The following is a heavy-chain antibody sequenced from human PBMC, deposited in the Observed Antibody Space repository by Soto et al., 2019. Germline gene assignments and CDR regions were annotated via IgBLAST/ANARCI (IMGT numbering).Heavy chain of an antibody. Sequence: PGGSLRLSCVASGFTFSNYYMNWVRQAPGKGLEWISYISSDSTSLYYADSVKGRFTIFRDNAKNSLYLQMNSLRAEDTAVYFCVRDARLGDSSNDYGDPWGQGTLVTVSS. CDR3: VRDARLGDSSNDYGDP. J-gene: IGHJ5*02. D-gene: IGHD4-17*01. V-gene: IGHV3-48*01. CDR1: GFTFSNYY. CDR2: ISSDSTSL.